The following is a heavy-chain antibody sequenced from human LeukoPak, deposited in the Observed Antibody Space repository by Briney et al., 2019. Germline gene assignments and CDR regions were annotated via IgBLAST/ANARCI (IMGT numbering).Heavy chain of an antibody. CDR3: ARGASYYYDSSGYSHDAFDI. CDR2: IYPGDSDT. Sequence: GESLKISCKGSGYSFTSYWIGWVRQMPGKGLEWMGIIYPGDSDTRYSPSFQGQVTISADKSISTAYLQWSSLKASDTAMYYCARGASYYYDSSGYSHDAFDIWGQGTMVTVSS. J-gene: IGHJ3*02. CDR1: GYSFTSYW. D-gene: IGHD3-22*01. V-gene: IGHV5-51*01.